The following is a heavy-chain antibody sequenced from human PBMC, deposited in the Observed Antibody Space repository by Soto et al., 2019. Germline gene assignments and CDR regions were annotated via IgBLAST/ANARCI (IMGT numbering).Heavy chain of an antibody. CDR3: ARVTSMVRGVLDTWFDP. CDR2: IIPMYGPA. V-gene: IGHV1-69*01. Sequence: QVPLVQSGAEVKKPGSSVTVSCKASGGTFSSYAIHWVRQAPGQGLEWMGGIIPMYGPAKYAQRFQGRVTTTADESTTTVYMELTSLTSQDTAVYYCARVTSMVRGVLDTWFDPWGHGTLVTVSS. J-gene: IGHJ5*02. CDR1: GGTFSSYA. D-gene: IGHD3-10*01.